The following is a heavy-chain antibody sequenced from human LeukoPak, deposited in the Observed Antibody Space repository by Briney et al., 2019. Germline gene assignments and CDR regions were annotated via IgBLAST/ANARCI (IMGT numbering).Heavy chain of an antibody. V-gene: IGHV3-73*01. CDR2: IRSKANNYAT. CDR1: GFTFSDSA. CDR3: AKARYYYGSGSYPTPFDY. D-gene: IGHD3-10*01. Sequence: GGSLRLSCAASGFTFSDSAMHWVRQASGKGLEWVGRIRSKANNYATAYGESVKGRFTISRDDSKNLAYLQMNSLRAEDTAVYYCAKARYYYGSGSYPTPFDYWGQGTLVTVSS. J-gene: IGHJ4*02.